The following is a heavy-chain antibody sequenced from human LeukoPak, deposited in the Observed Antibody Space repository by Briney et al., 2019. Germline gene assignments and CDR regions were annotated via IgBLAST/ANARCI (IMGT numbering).Heavy chain of an antibody. CDR2: IDSNSNFM. CDR3: AKPARTDYADY. J-gene: IGHJ4*02. Sequence: GGSLRLSCAASGFTFGLYSMTWVRQAPGKGLEWVSLIDSNSNFMNYADSVKGRFTISRDNSKNTLYLQMNSLRAEDTAVYYCAKPARTDYADYWGQGTLVTVSS. V-gene: IGHV3-21*04. CDR1: GFTFGLYS. D-gene: IGHD1-14*01.